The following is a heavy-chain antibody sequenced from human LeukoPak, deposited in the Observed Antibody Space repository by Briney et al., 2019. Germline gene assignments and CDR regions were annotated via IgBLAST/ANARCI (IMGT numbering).Heavy chain of an antibody. D-gene: IGHD6-13*01. Sequence: GGSLRLSCAASGFTFSSYAMHWVRQAPGKGLEWVAVISYDGSNKYYADSVKGRFTISRDNPKNTLYLQMNSLRAEDTAVYYCASLSSSWYGGFSGFDYWGQGTLVTVSS. V-gene: IGHV3-30-3*01. J-gene: IGHJ4*02. CDR3: ASLSSSWYGGFSGFDY. CDR1: GFTFSSYA. CDR2: ISYDGSNK.